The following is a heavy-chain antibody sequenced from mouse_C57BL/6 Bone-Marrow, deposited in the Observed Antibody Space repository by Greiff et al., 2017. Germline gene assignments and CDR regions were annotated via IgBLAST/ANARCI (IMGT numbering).Heavy chain of an antibody. V-gene: IGHV1-5*01. J-gene: IGHJ2*01. D-gene: IGHD2-5*01. CDR1: GYTFTSYW. CDR3: TLSYSKGYFDS. CDR2: IYPGNSDT. Sequence: EVQLQQSGTVLARPGASVKMSCKTSGYTFTSYWMHWVKQRPGQGLEWIGAIYPGNSDTSYNQKFKGKAKLTAVTSASTAYMELSSLTNADSAVYFCTLSYSKGYFDSWGQGATLTDSS.